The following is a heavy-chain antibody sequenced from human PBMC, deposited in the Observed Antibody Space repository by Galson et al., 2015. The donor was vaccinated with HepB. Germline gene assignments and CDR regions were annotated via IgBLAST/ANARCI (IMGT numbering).Heavy chain of an antibody. V-gene: IGHV3-9*01. CDR2: ISWSSGSI. J-gene: IGHJ3*02. CDR1: GFTFDDYA. CDR3: AKDISGQLGAFDI. Sequence: SLRLSCAASGFTFDDYAMHWVRQAPGKGLEWVSGISWSSGSIGYADSVKGRFTISRDNAKNSLYLQMNSLRPEDTALYYCAKDISGQLGAFDIWGQGTMVTVSS. D-gene: IGHD5-12*01.